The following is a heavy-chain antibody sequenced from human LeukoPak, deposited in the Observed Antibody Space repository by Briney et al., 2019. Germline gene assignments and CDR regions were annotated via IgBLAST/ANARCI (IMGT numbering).Heavy chain of an antibody. CDR2: IYWDDDK. V-gene: IGHV2-5*02. J-gene: IGHJ3*02. D-gene: IGHD3-22*01. CDR1: GFSLSTSGVG. Sequence: SGPTLVKPTQTLTLTCTFSGFSLSTSGVGVGWIRQPPGKALEWLALIYWDDDKRYSPSLKSRLTIAQDTSKNQVVLTMTNMDPVDTAAYYCAHTTYFYDSSGYPRSFDIWGQGTMVTVSS. CDR3: AHTTYFYDSSGYPRSFDI.